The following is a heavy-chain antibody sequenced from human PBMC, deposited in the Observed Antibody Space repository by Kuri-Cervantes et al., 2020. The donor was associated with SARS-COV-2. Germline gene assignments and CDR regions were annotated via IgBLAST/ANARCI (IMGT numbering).Heavy chain of an antibody. J-gene: IGHJ5*02. Sequence: GESLKISCAASGFTFDDYGMSWVRQAPGKGLEWVSGINWNGGSTGYADSVKGRFTISRDNAKNSLYLQMNSLRAEDTALYYCAREGHYDFWSGYYEGYWFDPRGQGTLVTVSS. CDR2: INWNGGST. CDR1: GFTFDDYG. V-gene: IGHV3-20*04. CDR3: AREGHYDFWSGYYEGYWFDP. D-gene: IGHD3-3*01.